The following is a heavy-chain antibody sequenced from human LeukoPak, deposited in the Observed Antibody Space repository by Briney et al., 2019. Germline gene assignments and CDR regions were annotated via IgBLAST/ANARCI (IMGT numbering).Heavy chain of an antibody. V-gene: IGHV5-51*01. CDR3: ARSGQVGLWLRKTYTHFDY. CDR2: IYPGDSDT. J-gene: IGHJ4*02. CDR1: GYSFTSYW. Sequence: GESLKISCKGSGYSFTSYWIGWVRQMPGKGLEWMGIIYPGDSDTRYSPSFQGQVTISADKSISTAYLQWSSLKASDTAMYYCARSGQVGLWLRKTYTHFDYWGQGTLVTVSS. D-gene: IGHD5-18*01.